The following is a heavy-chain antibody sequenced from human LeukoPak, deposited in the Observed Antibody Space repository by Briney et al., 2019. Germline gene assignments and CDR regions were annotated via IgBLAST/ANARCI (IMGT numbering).Heavy chain of an antibody. CDR3: AKDPMVRGSTYDY. CDR1: GFTFSTYA. CDR2: IGPTGRST. V-gene: IGHV3-23*01. J-gene: IGHJ4*02. D-gene: IGHD3-10*01. Sequence: PGGSLRLSCAASGFTFSTYAMTWVRQAPGKGLEWVSAIGPTGRSTYYADSVGGRFTISRDNSKNTLYLQMNSLRAEDTAIYYCAKDPMVRGSTYDYWGQGTLVTVSS.